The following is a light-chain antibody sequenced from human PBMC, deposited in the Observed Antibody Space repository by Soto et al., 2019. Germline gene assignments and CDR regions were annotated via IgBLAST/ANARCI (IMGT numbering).Light chain of an antibody. CDR3: QSYDSSLSAVV. J-gene: IGLJ2*01. V-gene: IGLV1-40*01. CDR2: GNS. Sequence: QSVLTQPPSVSGAPGQRVTISCTGSSSNIGAGYDVHWYQQLPGTAPKLLIYGNSNRPSGVPDRFSGSKSGTSASLAITGXXXXXXXDYYCQSYDSSLSAVVFGGGTKLTV. CDR1: SSNIGAGYD.